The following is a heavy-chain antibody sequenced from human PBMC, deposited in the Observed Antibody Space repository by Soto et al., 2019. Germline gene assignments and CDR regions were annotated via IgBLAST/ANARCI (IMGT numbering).Heavy chain of an antibody. CDR1: GGSISSGGYS. J-gene: IGHJ4*02. CDR2: IYHSGST. V-gene: IGHV4-30-2*01. Sequence: TSETLSLTCAVSGGSISSGGYSWSWIRQPPGKGLEWIGYIYHSGSTYYNPSLKSRVTISMDRSKNQFSLKLSSVTAADTAVYYCARLEAPMALWGQGTLDTVSS. D-gene: IGHD3-10*01. CDR3: ARLEAPMAL.